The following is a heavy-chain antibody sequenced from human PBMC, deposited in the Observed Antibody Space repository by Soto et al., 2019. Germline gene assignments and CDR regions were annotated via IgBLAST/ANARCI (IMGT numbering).Heavy chain of an antibody. CDR2: IIPIFGTA. D-gene: IGHD2-21*02. CDR3: ERGRSVIRAFDI. J-gene: IGHJ3*02. CDR1: GGTFSGYS. V-gene: IGHV1-69*13. Sequence: GASVKVYCKTSGGTFSGYSISWVRQAPGQGLEWMGGIIPIFGTANYAQKFQGRVTITADESTSTAYMELSSLRSEDTAVYYCERGRSVIRAFDIRGQGTTVTV.